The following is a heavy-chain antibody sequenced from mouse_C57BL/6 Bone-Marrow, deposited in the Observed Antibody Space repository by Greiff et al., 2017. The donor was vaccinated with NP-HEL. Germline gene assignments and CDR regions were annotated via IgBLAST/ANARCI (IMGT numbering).Heavy chain of an antibody. CDR1: GYSFTGYY. CDR2: IYPYNGVS. CDR3: ARSDDYDGYYYAMDY. Sequence: VQLQQSGPELVKPGASVKIYCKASGYSFTGYYMHWVKQSHGNILDWIGYIYPYNGVSSYNQKFKGKATLTVDKSSSTAYMELRSLTSEDSAVYYCARSDDYDGYYYAMDYWGQGTSVTVSS. V-gene: IGHV1-31*01. J-gene: IGHJ4*01. D-gene: IGHD2-4*01.